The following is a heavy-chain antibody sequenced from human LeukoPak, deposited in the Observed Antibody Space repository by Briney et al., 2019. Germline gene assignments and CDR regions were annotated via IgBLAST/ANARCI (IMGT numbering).Heavy chain of an antibody. D-gene: IGHD6-13*01. J-gene: IGHJ4*02. CDR1: GFTFSNYE. Sequence: GGSLRLSCAASGFTFSNYEMNWVRQAPGKGLEWVSYISGSGNTMYYADSVKGRFTISRDNAKNSLYLQMNSLRAEDTAVYYCARTPYSSSYYGGDNWGQGTLVAVSS. V-gene: IGHV3-48*03. CDR3: ARTPYSSSYYGGDN. CDR2: ISGSGNTM.